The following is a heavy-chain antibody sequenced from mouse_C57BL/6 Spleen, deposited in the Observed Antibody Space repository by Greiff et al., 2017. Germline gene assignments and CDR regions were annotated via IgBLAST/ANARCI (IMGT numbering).Heavy chain of an antibody. D-gene: IGHD4-1*01. Sequence: VKLVESGAELVRPGASVTLSCKASGYTFTDYEMHWVKQTPVHGLEWIGAIDPETGGTAYNQKFKGKAILTADKSSSTAYMELRSLTSEDSAVYYCTRRELGFDYWGQGTTLTVSS. J-gene: IGHJ2*01. CDR1: GYTFTDYE. CDR3: TRRELGFDY. V-gene: IGHV1-15*01. CDR2: IDPETGGT.